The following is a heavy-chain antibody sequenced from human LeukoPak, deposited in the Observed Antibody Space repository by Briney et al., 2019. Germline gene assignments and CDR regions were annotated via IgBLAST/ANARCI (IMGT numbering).Heavy chain of an antibody. Sequence: GGSLRLSCAASGFTFSSYRMNWVRQAPGKGLEWVSSISSSSSDIYYADSVKGRFTISRDNAKNSLYLQMNSLRAEDTAVYYCSRVAYCGGYCYSRGFDYWGQGTLVTVSS. CDR3: SRVAYCGGYCYSRGFDY. D-gene: IGHD2-21*02. CDR2: ISSSSSDI. V-gene: IGHV3-21*01. CDR1: GFTFSSYR. J-gene: IGHJ4*02.